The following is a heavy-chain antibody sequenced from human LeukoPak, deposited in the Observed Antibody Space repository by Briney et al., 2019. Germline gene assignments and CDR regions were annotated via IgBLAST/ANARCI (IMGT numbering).Heavy chain of an antibody. Sequence: SETLSLTCTVSGGSISSFYWSWIRQPAGKGLEWIGRIYTSGITNYNPSLKSRLTMSIDTSKNQFSLKLNSVTAADTAVYYCAREALGSPRYFDYWGQGALVTVSS. CDR2: IYTSGIT. CDR3: AREALGSPRYFDY. CDR1: GGSISSFY. J-gene: IGHJ4*02. D-gene: IGHD3-16*01. V-gene: IGHV4-4*07.